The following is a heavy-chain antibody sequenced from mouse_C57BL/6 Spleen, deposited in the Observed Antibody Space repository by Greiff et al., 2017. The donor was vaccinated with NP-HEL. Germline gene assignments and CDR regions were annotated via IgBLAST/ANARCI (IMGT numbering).Heavy chain of an antibody. CDR3: ARTGSSFLYYFDY. Sequence: QVQLQQPGAELVKPGASVKLSCKASGYTFTSYWMHWVKQRPGQGLEWIGMIHPNSGSTNYNEKFKSKATLTVDKSSSTAYMQLSSLTSEDSAVYYCARTGSSFLYYFDYWGQGTTLTVSS. V-gene: IGHV1-64*01. D-gene: IGHD1-1*01. CDR1: GYTFTSYW. CDR2: IHPNSGST. J-gene: IGHJ2*01.